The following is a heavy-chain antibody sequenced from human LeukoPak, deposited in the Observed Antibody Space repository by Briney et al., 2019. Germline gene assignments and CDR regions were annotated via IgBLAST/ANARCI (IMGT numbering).Heavy chain of an antibody. CDR3: ARGGKIALAGTRSPQYFQH. Sequence: GGSLRLSCAASGFTFSSYGMSWVRQAPGKGLEWVSYISSSGSTIYYTDSVKGRFTISRDNAKNSLYLQMNSLRPEDTAVYYCARGGKIALAGTRSPQYFQHWGQGTLVTVSS. J-gene: IGHJ1*01. V-gene: IGHV3-48*04. CDR1: GFTFSSYG. CDR2: ISSSGSTI. D-gene: IGHD6-19*01.